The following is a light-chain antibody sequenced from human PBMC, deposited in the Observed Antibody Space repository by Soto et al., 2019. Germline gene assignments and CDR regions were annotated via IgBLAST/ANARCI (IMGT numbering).Light chain of an antibody. V-gene: IGKV3-15*01. CDR1: QPVFTN. J-gene: IGKJ5*01. CDR3: QQYNNWPPPIT. CDR2: AAS. Sequence: EVVLTQSPATLSVSPGERVTFSCRASQPVFTNLAWYQQKPGQAPRLLIYAASTGATAIPARFSGSGSGTEFTLTISSMQSEDFAVYYCQQYNNWPPPITFGQGTRLEIK.